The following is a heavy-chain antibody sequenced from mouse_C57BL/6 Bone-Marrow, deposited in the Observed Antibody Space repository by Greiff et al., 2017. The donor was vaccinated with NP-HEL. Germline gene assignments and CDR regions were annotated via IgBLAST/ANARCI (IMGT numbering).Heavy chain of an antibody. CDR1: GYTFTDYE. V-gene: IGHV1-15*01. J-gene: IGHJ2*01. D-gene: IGHD1-1*01. CDR2: IDPETGGT. Sequence: VQLQESGAELVRPGASVTLSCKASGYTFTDYEMHWVKQTPVHGLEWIGAIDPETGGTAYNQKFKGKAILTADKSSSTAYMELRSLTSEDSAVYYCTIQSLITTVVADYWGQGTTLTVSS. CDR3: TIQSLITTVVADY.